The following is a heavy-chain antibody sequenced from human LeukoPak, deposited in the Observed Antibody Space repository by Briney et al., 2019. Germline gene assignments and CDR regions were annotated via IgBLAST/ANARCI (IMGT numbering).Heavy chain of an antibody. CDR1: GGSISSGSYY. J-gene: IGHJ4*02. CDR2: IYTSGST. Sequence: LRLSCAASGGSISSGSYYWTWIRQPAGKGLEWIGRIYTSGSTNHNPSLKSRVTIPLDTSKNQFSLKLISVTAADTAVYFCARERTDTSMDYWGQGTLVTVSS. CDR3: ARERTDTSMDY. V-gene: IGHV4-61*02. D-gene: IGHD5-18*01.